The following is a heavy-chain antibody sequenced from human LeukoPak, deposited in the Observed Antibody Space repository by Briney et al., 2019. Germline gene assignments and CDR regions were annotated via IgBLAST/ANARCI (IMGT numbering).Heavy chain of an antibody. CDR2: IYTSGST. CDR1: GGSISSYY. D-gene: IGHD3-10*01. Sequence: SETLSLTCTVSGGSISSYYWSWIRQPAGKGLEWIGRIYTSGSTNYNPPLKSRVTMSVDTSKNQFSLKLSSVTAADTAVYYCARALLNYYGSGDYFDYWGQGTLVTVSS. V-gene: IGHV4-4*07. J-gene: IGHJ4*02. CDR3: ARALLNYYGSGDYFDY.